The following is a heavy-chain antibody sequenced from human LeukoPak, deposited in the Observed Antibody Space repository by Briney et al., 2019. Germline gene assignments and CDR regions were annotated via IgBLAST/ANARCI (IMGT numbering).Heavy chain of an antibody. CDR1: GYSISSGYY. D-gene: IGHD3-3*01. CDR2: VYHSGST. V-gene: IGHV4-38-2*02. Sequence: SETLSLTCTVSGYSISSGYYCGWIRQPPGKGLEWIGSVYHSGSTYYNPSLKSRVTISMDKSKNQFSLKLTAVTAAGTAVYYCGSQKEWSLTEYHFDYWGQGTLVTVSS. CDR3: GSQKEWSLTEYHFDY. J-gene: IGHJ4*02.